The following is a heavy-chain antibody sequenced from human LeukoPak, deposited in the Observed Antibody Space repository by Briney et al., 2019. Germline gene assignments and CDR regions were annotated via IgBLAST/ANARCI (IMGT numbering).Heavy chain of an antibody. V-gene: IGHV4-59*01. CDR3: VRGYCSGATCYQFDY. Sequence: SETLSLTCTVSGASITSYYWNWIRQPPGKGLEWIGYFYYSGSDNYNPSLKSRITISVDTSKNQFSLKLSSVTAADTAVYYCVRGYCSGATCYQFDYWGQGTLVTVSS. D-gene: IGHD2-15*01. CDR2: FYYSGSD. CDR1: GASITSYY. J-gene: IGHJ4*02.